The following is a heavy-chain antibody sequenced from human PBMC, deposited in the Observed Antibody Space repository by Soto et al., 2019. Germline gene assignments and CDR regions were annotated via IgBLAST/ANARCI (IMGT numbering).Heavy chain of an antibody. CDR3: ARAKALERYYYYYMDV. CDR1: GFTFSDYY. D-gene: IGHD1-1*01. Sequence: GGSLRLSCAASGFTFSDYYMSWIRQAPGKGLEWVSYISSSGSTIYYADSVKGRFTISRDNAKNSLYLQMNSLRAEDTAVYYCARAKALERYYYYYMDVWGKGTTVTVSS. V-gene: IGHV3-11*01. CDR2: ISSSGSTI. J-gene: IGHJ6*03.